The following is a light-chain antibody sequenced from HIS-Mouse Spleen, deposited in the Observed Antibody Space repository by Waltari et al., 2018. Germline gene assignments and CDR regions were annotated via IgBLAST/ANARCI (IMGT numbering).Light chain of an antibody. CDR1: SSDGGGYHH. CDR3: SSYTSSSTEV. Sequence: QSALTQPASVSGSPGQSITISCTGTSSDGGGYHHVSWYQQHPGKAPKLMIYDVSNRPSGVSNRFSGSMSGNTASLTISGLQAEDEADYYCSSYTSSSTEVFGGGTKLTVL. J-gene: IGLJ2*01. CDR2: DVS. V-gene: IGLV2-14*03.